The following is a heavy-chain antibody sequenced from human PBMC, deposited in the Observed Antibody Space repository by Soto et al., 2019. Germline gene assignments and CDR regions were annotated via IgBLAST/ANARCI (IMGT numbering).Heavy chain of an antibody. V-gene: IGHV4-31*03. CDR1: GGSISSGGYY. J-gene: IGHJ4*02. D-gene: IGHD6-19*01. CDR2: IYYSGST. Sequence: SETLSLTCTVSGGSISSGGYYWSWIRQHPGKGLEWIGYIYYSGSTYYNPSLKSRVTISVDTSKNQFYLQLTSVTAADTAVYFCARSFSGWYYYFDYWGQGTLVTVSS. CDR3: ARSFSGWYYYFDY.